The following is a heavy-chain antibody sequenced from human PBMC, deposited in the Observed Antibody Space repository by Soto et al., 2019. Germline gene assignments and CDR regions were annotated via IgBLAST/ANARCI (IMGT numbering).Heavy chain of an antibody. D-gene: IGHD3-10*02. J-gene: IGHJ6*02. CDR2: IIPIFGTA. CDR1: GGTFSSYA. V-gene: IGHV1-69*13. Sequence: EASVKVSCKASGGTFSSYAISWVRQAPGQGLEWMGGIIPIFGTANYAQKFQGRVTITADESTSTAYMELSSLRSEDTAVYYCSRGRITMFLVGMDVWGQGTTVTVSS. CDR3: SRGRITMFLVGMDV.